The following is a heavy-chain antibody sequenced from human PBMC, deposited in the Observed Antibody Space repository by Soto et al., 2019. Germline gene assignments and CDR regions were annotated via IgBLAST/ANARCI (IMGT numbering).Heavy chain of an antibody. V-gene: IGHV3-21*06. CDR3: ARRENDNTSYYWLH. D-gene: IGHD3-22*01. CDR1: GFNFGDYS. Sequence: GGSLRLSCAASGFNFGDYSMNWVRQAPGKGLDWVASISSRDTFIQYGDSVRGRFTISRDNARSTLYLHLNDVRADDTAVYYCARRENDNTSYYWLHWGRGTLVTVSS. J-gene: IGHJ4*02. CDR2: ISSRDTFI.